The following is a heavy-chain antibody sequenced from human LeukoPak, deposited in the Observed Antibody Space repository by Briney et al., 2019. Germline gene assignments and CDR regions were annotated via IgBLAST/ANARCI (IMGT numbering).Heavy chain of an antibody. D-gene: IGHD4-17*01. Sequence: SETLSLTCTVSGGSISSSSHYWGWFRQPPGKGLEWIGYIYYSGSSFCNPSLKSRVTMSVDTSKNQFSLRLNSVTAADTAVYYCARGPTVTTDYWGQGALVTVSS. CDR2: IYYSGSS. CDR1: GGSISSSSHY. J-gene: IGHJ4*02. CDR3: ARGPTVTTDY. V-gene: IGHV4-39*01.